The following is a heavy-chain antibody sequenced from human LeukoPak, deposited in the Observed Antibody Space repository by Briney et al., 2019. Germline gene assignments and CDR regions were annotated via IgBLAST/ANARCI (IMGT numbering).Heavy chain of an antibody. Sequence: PSETLSLTCTVSGVSITSYYWSWIRQPPGKGLEWIGSIYHSGSTNDNPSLKSRVTTSVDTSKNQFSLKLSSVTAADTAVYYCARDARGYSSSYWFDPWGQGTLVTVSS. CDR3: ARDARGYSSSYWFDP. CDR2: IYHSGST. CDR1: GVSITSYY. V-gene: IGHV4-59*12. D-gene: IGHD6-6*01. J-gene: IGHJ5*02.